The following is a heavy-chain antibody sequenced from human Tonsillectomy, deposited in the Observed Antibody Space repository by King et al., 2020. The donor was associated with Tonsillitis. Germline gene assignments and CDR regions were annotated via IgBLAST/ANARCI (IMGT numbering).Heavy chain of an antibody. CDR1: GDSVSSNSAA. J-gene: IGHJ3*02. V-gene: IGHV6-1*01. D-gene: IGHD6-19*01. CDR2: TYYRSRWYN. Sequence: VQLQQSGPGLVKPSQTLSLTCAISGDSVSSNSAAWNWIRQSPSRGLEWLGRTYYRSRWYNHYAVSVKSRITINPDTSKNQFSLQLNSVTPEDTAVYYCAREEQWLVEGAFDIWGQGTMVTVSS. CDR3: AREEQWLVEGAFDI.